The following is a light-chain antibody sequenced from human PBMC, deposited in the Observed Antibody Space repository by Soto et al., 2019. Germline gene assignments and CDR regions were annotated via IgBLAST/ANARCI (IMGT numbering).Light chain of an antibody. J-gene: IGLJ3*02. CDR3: AAWYDDLIGPGV. CDR1: SSNIGSNT. Sequence: QSVLTQPPSASGTPGQRVTISCSGSSSNIGSNTVNWYQQLPGTAPKLLIYSNNQRPSGVPDRFSGSQSGTSASLAISGLQSDDEDAYYCAAWYDDLIGPGVIGGGTKVTVL. CDR2: SNN. V-gene: IGLV1-44*01.